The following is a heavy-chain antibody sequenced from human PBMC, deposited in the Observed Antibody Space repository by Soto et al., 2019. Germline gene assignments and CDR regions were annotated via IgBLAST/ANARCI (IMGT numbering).Heavy chain of an antibody. CDR2: IYSGGST. V-gene: IGHV3-53*04. J-gene: IGHJ6*03. CDR3: ARENELGYCSSTSCYYYYMDV. CDR1: GFTVSSNY. Sequence: GGSLRLSCAASGFTVSSNYMSWVRQAPGKGLEWVSVIYSGGSTYYADSVKGRFTISRHNSKNTLYLQMNSLRAEDTAVYYCARENELGYCSSTSCYYYYMDVWGKGTTVTVSS. D-gene: IGHD2-2*01.